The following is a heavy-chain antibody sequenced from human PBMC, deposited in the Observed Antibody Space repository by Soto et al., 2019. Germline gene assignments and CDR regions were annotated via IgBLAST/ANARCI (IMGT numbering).Heavy chain of an antibody. J-gene: IGHJ6*02. CDR1: GDSVSSNSAA. V-gene: IGHV6-1*01. Sequence: SQTLSLTCAISGDSVSSNSAAWNWIRQSPSRGLEWLGRTYYRSKWYNDYAVSVKSRITINPDTSKNQFSLQLNSVTPEDTAVYYCASSTIFGVVIRYHYYYYGMDVWGQGTTVTVSS. CDR3: ASSTIFGVVIRYHYYYYGMDV. CDR2: TYYRSKWYN. D-gene: IGHD3-3*01.